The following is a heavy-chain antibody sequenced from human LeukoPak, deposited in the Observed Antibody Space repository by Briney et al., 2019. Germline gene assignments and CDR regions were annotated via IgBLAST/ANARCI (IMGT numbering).Heavy chain of an antibody. J-gene: IGHJ3*02. CDR2: INHSGST. D-gene: IGHD3-9*01. CDR3: ARPQGLRYFDWSLDAFDI. CDR1: GDSISSYY. Sequence: PSETLSLTCTVSGDSISSYYWSWIRQPPGKGLEWIGEINHSGSTNYNPSLKSRVTISVDTSKNQFSLKLSSVTAADTAVYYCARPQGLRYFDWSLDAFDIWGQGTMVTVSS. V-gene: IGHV4-34*01.